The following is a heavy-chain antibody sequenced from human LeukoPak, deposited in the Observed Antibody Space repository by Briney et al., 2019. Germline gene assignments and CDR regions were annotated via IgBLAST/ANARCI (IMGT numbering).Heavy chain of an antibody. CDR3: ARGGSGWPSIEYFQH. CDR1: GGSISSYY. V-gene: IGHV4-59*01. D-gene: IGHD6-19*01. J-gene: IGHJ1*01. CDR2: IYYSGST. Sequence: SATLSLTSTVSGGSISSYYWSWIRQPPGKGLEWIGYIYYSGSTNYNPSLKSRVTISVDTSKNQFSLKLSSVTAADTAVYYCARGGSGWPSIEYFQHWGQGTLVTVSS.